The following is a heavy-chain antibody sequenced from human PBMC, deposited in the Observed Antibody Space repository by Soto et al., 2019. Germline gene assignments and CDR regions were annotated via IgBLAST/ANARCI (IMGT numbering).Heavy chain of an antibody. CDR1: GYPVTAYY. CDR2: INPATGAA. CDR3: ARGGGVGVAGSAAFDM. J-gene: IGHJ3*02. Sequence: QLHLVQSGAVVKKPGASVTVSCSASGYPVTAYYMHWVRQAPGRGLEWMGGINPATGAAKYTQTFQGRVTMTRATSTSTVFMELGGQTSEDTAVFYCARGGGVGVAGSAAFDMWGQGTLVTGSS. D-gene: IGHD3-3*01. V-gene: IGHV1-2*02.